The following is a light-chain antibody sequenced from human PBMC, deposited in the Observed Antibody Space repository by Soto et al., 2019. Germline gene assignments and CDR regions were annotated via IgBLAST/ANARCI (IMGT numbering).Light chain of an antibody. CDR2: GAS. J-gene: IGKJ4*01. CDR1: ESVAGH. Sequence: EILMTQSPATLSVSPGERATLSCRASESVAGHLAWYQQKPGQAPRLLIHGASIRATGIPVRFSGSGSGTEFTLTISSLQSEDFAVYYCQQYDNRSPLTFGGGTKVEI. V-gene: IGKV3-15*01. CDR3: QQYDNRSPLT.